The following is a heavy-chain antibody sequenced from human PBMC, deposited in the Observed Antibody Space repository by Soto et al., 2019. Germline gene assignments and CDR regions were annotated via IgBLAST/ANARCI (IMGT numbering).Heavy chain of an antibody. CDR1: ASAIPGHY. D-gene: IGHD2-21*01. Sequence: KVSRKTGASAIPGHYMHWVRQAPGQRPEWMGWINPNSGGTNYAQKFQGRVTMTRDTSISTAYMELSRLRSDDTAVYSCAGSFYCSGYCLQSSFDFWGQGTLVTGS. V-gene: IGHV1-2*02. J-gene: IGHJ4*02. CDR2: INPNSGGT. CDR3: AGSFYCSGYCLQSSFDF.